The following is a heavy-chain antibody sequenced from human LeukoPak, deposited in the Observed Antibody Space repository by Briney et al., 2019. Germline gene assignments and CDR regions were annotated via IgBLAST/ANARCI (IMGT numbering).Heavy chain of an antibody. CDR3: ARDSGTTGEVKFDP. V-gene: IGHV4-4*07. J-gene: IGHJ5*02. D-gene: IGHD3-10*01. CDR1: GGSISSYY. Sequence: SETLSLTCTVSGGSISSYYWSWIRQPPGQGLEWIGRIYTSGSTTYNPSLKSRVTMSVDTSKNQFPLKLSSVTAADTGVYYCARDSGTTGEVKFDPWGQGTLVTVSS. CDR2: IYTSGST.